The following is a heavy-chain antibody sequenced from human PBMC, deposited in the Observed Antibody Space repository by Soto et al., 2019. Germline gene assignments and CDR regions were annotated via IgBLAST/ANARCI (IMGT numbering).Heavy chain of an antibody. CDR2: IYRTGST. D-gene: IGHD1-7*01. CDR1: GGSFTSNNW. Sequence: SETLSLTCAVSGGSFTSNNWWTWVRQPPGQGLEWIGEIYRTGSTNYNPTLKSRVTISLDKSENQFSLKVTSLTAADTAVYYCASRDPGTSVDYWGQGTLVTVSS. V-gene: IGHV4-4*02. J-gene: IGHJ4*02. CDR3: ASRDPGTSVDY.